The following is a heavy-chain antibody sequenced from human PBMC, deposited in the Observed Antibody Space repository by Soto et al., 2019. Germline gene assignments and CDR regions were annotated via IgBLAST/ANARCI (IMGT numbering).Heavy chain of an antibody. CDR3: ARGGVGAVANYYYGMDV. Sequence: QVQLVESGGGVVQPGRSLRLSCAASGFTFSSYGMHWVRQAPGKGLEWVAVIWYDGSNKYYADSVKGRFTISRDNSKNPLYRQLNSLRAEDTAVYYCARGGVGAVANYYYGMDVWGQGTTVTVSS. CDR2: IWYDGSNK. V-gene: IGHV3-33*01. J-gene: IGHJ6*02. D-gene: IGHD6-19*01. CDR1: GFTFSSYG.